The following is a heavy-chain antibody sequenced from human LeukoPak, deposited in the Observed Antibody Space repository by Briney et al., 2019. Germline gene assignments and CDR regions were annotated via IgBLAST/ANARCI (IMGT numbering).Heavy chain of an antibody. J-gene: IGHJ6*03. D-gene: IGHD2-21*02. Sequence: SVKVSCKASGGTFSSYAISWVRQAPGQGLEWMGGIIPIFGTANYAQKFQGGVTITADESTSTAYMELSSLRSEDTAVYYCASTAVSYYYYYMDVWGKGTTVTVSS. V-gene: IGHV1-69*13. CDR1: GGTFSSYA. CDR3: ASTAVSYYYYYMDV. CDR2: IIPIFGTA.